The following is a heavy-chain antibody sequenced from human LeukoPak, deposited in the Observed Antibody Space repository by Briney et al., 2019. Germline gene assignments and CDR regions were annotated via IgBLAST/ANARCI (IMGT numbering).Heavy chain of an antibody. CDR3: ARAGGNYYGSGTSVAFDI. Sequence: SETLSLTCTVSGGSISSYYWSWIRQPRGKGLEWIGYIYYSGSTNYNPSLKSRVTISVDTSKNQFSLKLSSVTAADTAVYYCARAGGNYYGSGTSVAFDIWGQGTMVTVSS. D-gene: IGHD3-10*01. CDR2: IYYSGST. CDR1: GGSISSYY. J-gene: IGHJ3*02. V-gene: IGHV4-59*01.